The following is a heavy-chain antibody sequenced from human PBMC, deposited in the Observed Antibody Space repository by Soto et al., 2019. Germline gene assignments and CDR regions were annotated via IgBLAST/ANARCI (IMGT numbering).Heavy chain of an antibody. J-gene: IGHJ4*02. CDR1: GFTFSNYA. CDR2: IASDGKDK. CDR3: ASDGAIGGGDYFVDY. D-gene: IGHD2-21*01. Sequence: QVQLVESGGGVVQPGRSLKLSCAASGFTFSNYAIHWVRQAPGKGLEWVAVIASDGKDKRYADSAKGRFTISRDNSKNTVYQQMNSLRGEETGVYYCASDGAIGGGDYFVDYWGQGSLVTVSS. V-gene: IGHV3-30*03.